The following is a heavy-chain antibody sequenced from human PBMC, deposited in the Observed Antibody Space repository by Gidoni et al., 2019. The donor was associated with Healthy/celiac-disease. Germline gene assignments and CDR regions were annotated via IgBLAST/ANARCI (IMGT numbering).Heavy chain of an antibody. CDR3: ARSLPYYPKGY. CDR2: ISSSSSYT. Sequence: QVQLVASGGGLVKPGGSLSLSCAASGFTFSAYYMSWIRQAPGKGLEWVSYISSSSSYTNYADSVKGRFTISRDNAKNSLYLQMNSLRAEDTAVYYCARSLPYYPKGYWGQGTLVTVSS. D-gene: IGHD3-10*01. J-gene: IGHJ4*02. CDR1: GFTFSAYY. V-gene: IGHV3-11*05.